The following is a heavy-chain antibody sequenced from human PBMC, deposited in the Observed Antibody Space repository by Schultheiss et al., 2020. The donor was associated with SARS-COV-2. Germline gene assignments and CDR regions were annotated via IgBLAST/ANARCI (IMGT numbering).Heavy chain of an antibody. J-gene: IGHJ4*02. CDR2: IYYSGST. D-gene: IGHD3-3*01. CDR1: GYSISSGYY. CDR3: ARVARSGYFV. V-gene: IGHV4-38-2*01. Sequence: SETLSLTCAVSGYSISSGYYWGWIRQPPGKGLEWIGYIYYSGSTNYNPSLKSRVTMSVDTSKNQFYLKLSSVTAADTAVYYCARVARSGYFVWGQGTLVTVSS.